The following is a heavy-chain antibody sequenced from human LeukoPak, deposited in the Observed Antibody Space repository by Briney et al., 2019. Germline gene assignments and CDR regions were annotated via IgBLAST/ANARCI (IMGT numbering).Heavy chain of an antibody. V-gene: IGHV1-18*01. Sequence: ASVKVSCKASGYTFTSYGISWVRQAPGQGLEWMGWISPYNGNTDYSQKLQGRVTVTTDTSTSTVYMELNSLGSEDTAVYYCARERRAWGEDFWGQGTLVTVSS. CDR3: ARERRAWGEDF. CDR2: ISPYNGNT. CDR1: GYTFTSYG. J-gene: IGHJ4*02. D-gene: IGHD3-16*01.